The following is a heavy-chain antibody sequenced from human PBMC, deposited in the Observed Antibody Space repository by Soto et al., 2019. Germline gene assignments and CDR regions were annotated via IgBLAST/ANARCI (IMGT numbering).Heavy chain of an antibody. V-gene: IGHV1-3*01. D-gene: IGHD6-13*01. J-gene: IGHJ6*02. CDR3: ASVRGDIAAAGLYYYYYGMDV. CDR2: INAGNGNT. Sequence: ASVKVSCKASGYTFTSYAMHWVRQAPGQRHEWMGWINAGNGNTKYSQKFQGRVTITRDTSASTAYIELSSLRSEDTAVYYCASVRGDIAAAGLYYYYYGMDVWGQGTTVTVSS. CDR1: GYTFTSYA.